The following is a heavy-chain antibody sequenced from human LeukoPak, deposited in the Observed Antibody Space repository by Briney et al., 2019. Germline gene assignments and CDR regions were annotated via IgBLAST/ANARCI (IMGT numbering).Heavy chain of an antibody. D-gene: IGHD5-12*01. CDR3: AKVGRDGYNLGHFDY. V-gene: IGHV3-23*01. CDR1: GFTFSNYA. CDR2: ISGSGDNT. J-gene: IGHJ4*02. Sequence: GGSLRLSCAASGFTFSNYAMSWVRQAPGKGLEWVSAISGSGDNTYYADSVKGRFTISRDNSKNTLYLQMNNLRAEDTAVYYCAKVGRDGYNLGHFDYWGQGTLVTVSS.